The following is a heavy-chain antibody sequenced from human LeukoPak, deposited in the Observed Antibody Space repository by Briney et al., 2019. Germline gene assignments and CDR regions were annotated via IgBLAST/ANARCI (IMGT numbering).Heavy chain of an antibody. Sequence: ASVKVSCKASGYTFTGYYMHWVRQAPGQGLEGMGWINPNSGGTNYAQKFQGRVTMTRATSISTAYMELSRLRSDDTAVYYCAREMCIAAAGRGYYYYYGMDVWGQGTTVTVSS. J-gene: IGHJ6*02. CDR1: GYTFTGYY. CDR2: INPNSGGT. V-gene: IGHV1-2*02. D-gene: IGHD6-13*01. CDR3: AREMCIAAAGRGYYYYYGMDV.